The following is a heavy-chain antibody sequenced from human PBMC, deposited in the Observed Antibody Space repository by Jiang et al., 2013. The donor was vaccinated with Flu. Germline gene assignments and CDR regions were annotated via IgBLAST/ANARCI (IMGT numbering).Heavy chain of an antibody. Sequence: GAEVKKPGSSVKVSCKASGGTLSSYASSWVRQAPGQGLEWMGGIIPIFGTTNYAQKFQGRVTITADESTSTAYMELSSLRSEDTAVYYCARAMGGYSYGPVDSWGQGTLVTVSS. CDR2: IIPIFGTT. CDR3: ARAMGGYSYGPVDS. D-gene: IGHD5-18*01. V-gene: IGHV1-69*01. J-gene: IGHJ4*02. CDR1: GGTLSSYA.